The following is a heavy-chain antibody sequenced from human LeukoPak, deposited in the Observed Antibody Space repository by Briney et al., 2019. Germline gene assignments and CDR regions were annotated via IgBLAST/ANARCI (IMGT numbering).Heavy chain of an antibody. CDR1: GYTFTSYG. CDR3: ARGPASIAAAGTFDY. D-gene: IGHD6-13*01. CDR2: ISAYNGNT. V-gene: IGHV1-18*04. J-gene: IGHJ4*02. Sequence: ASVKVSCKASGYTFTSYGISWVRQAPGPGLEWMGWISAYNGNTNYAQKLQGRVTMTTDTSTSTAYMELRSLRSDDTAVYYCARGPASIAAAGTFDYWGQGTLVTVSS.